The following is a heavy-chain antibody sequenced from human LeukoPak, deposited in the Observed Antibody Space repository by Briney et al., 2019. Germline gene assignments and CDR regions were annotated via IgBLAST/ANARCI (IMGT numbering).Heavy chain of an antibody. CDR2: MYYSGNT. D-gene: IGHD2-2*02. CDR1: GGSISSSRDY. Sequence: SETLSLTRTVSGGSISSSRDYWGWIRQPPGKGLEWIGNMYYSGNTYYNPSLKSRVTISLDTSKNQFSLKLTSVTAADTAVYYCARGSRYCSSTSCYTSSGLSAHYFDYWGQGTLVTVSS. J-gene: IGHJ4*02. V-gene: IGHV4-39*07. CDR3: ARGSRYCSSTSCYTSSGLSAHYFDY.